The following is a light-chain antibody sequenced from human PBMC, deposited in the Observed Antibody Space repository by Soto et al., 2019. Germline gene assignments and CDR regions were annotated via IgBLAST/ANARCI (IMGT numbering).Light chain of an antibody. CDR3: QQYYNWWT. V-gene: IGKV3-15*01. J-gene: IGKJ1*01. CDR1: QSVSSSY. Sequence: EIVLAQSPGTLSLSPGDSATLSCRASQSVSSSYLAWYQQEPGQAPRLLIYGASTRVTGIPARFSSSGSGTEFTLTISSLQSEDFAVYHCQQYYNWWTFGQGTKVDIK. CDR2: GAS.